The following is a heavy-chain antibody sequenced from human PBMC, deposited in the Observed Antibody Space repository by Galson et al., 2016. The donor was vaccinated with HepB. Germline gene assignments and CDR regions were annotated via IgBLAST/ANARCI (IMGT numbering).Heavy chain of an antibody. CDR1: GYSFTAYF. CDR3: AKDGGGSSYVPQWNWLDP. D-gene: IGHD1-26*01. Sequence: SVKVSCKATGYSFTAYFIHWVRQAPGQGPEWMGWINTKTGNPTYVQGFTGRIVFSLDTSVSTAYLQINSLKAEDTAMYYCAKDGGGSSYVPQWNWLDPWGQGTLVTVSS. CDR2: INTKTGNP. J-gene: IGHJ5*02. V-gene: IGHV7-4-1*02.